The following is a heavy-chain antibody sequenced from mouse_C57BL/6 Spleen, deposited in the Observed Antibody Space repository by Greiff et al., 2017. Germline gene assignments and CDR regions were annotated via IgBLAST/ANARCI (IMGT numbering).Heavy chain of an antibody. J-gene: IGHJ2*01. CDR3: ARSEDGYHFDY. CDR1: GYTFTSYW. CDR2: IHPNSGST. Sequence: QVQLQQPGAELVKPGASVKLSCKASGYTFTSYWMHWVKQRPGQGLEWIGMIHPNSGSTNYNEKFKSKATLTVDKSSSTAYMQLSSLTSEDSAVYYCARSEDGYHFDYWGLGTTLTVSS. D-gene: IGHD2-3*01. V-gene: IGHV1-64*01.